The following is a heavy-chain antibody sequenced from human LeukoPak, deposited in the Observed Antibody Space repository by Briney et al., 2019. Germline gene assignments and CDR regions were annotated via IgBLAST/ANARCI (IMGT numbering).Heavy chain of an antibody. Sequence: ASVKVSCKASGYTFTSYGISWVRQAPGQGLEWMGWISAYNGNTNYAQKLQGRVTMTTDTSTSTAYMELRSLRSDDTAVYYCARDSAGYCSSTSCYGPYNWFDPWGQGTLVTVSS. D-gene: IGHD2-2*01. V-gene: IGHV1-18*01. J-gene: IGHJ5*02. CDR1: GYTFTSYG. CDR2: ISAYNGNT. CDR3: ARDSAGYCSSTSCYGPYNWFDP.